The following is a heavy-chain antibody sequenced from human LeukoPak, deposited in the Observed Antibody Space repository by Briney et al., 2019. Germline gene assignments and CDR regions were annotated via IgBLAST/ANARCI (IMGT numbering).Heavy chain of an antibody. CDR3: ARDYYDSSGYYSLFDY. V-gene: IGHV1-8*01. CDR2: MNPNSGNT. Sequence: ASVKVSCKASGYTFISYDINWVRQATGQGLEWMGWMNPNSGNTGYAQKFQGRVTMTRNTSISTAYMELSSLRSEDTAVYYCARDYYDSSGYYSLFDYWGQGTLVTVSS. CDR1: GYTFISYD. D-gene: IGHD3-22*01. J-gene: IGHJ4*02.